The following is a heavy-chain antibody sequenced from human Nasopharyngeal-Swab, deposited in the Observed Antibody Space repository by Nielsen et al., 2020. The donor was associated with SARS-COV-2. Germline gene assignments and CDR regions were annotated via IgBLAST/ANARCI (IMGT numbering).Heavy chain of an antibody. CDR2: ISWNSVSI. CDR3: AKGIAAAGSRCLDY. D-gene: IGHD6-13*01. J-gene: IGHJ4*02. V-gene: IGHV3-9*01. Sequence: GGSLRLSCAASRFTYDDYAMHWVRQAPGKGLEWVSGISWNSVSIGYADSVKGRFTISRDNAKNSLYLQMNSLRAEDTALYYCAKGIAAAGSRCLDYWGQGTLVTVSS. CDR1: RFTYDDYA.